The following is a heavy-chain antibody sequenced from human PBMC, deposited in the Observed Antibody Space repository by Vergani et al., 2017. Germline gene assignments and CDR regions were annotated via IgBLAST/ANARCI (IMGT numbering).Heavy chain of an antibody. CDR3: VRSSILNGRPI. CDR2: IYYSGST. D-gene: IGHD3-9*01. CDR1: NDSVSNTFYY. J-gene: IGHJ3*02. Sequence: QVQLQESGPGLVKPSQTLSLTCTVSNDSVSNTFYYWGWIRQTPGKGLEWIGSIYYSGSTYYNPSLESRVTMSVDTSKNQFSLRLSSVTAADTGVYYCVRSSILNGRPIWGQGTTVIVSS. V-gene: IGHV4-39*01.